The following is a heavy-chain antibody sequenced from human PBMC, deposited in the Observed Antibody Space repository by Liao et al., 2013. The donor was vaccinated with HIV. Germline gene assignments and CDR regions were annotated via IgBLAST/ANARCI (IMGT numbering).Heavy chain of an antibody. V-gene: IGHV4-59*06. CDR1: GDSINSDY. D-gene: IGHD3-22*01. CDR3: ARDEGYFYDSSGYLDY. Sequence: QVQLQESGPGLVKPSETLSLTCTVSGDSINSDYWSWIRQPAGKGLEWIGYIFNSGSTFYNPSLKSRVTISVDTSKKQFSLKLSSVTAADTAVYYCARDEGYFYDSSGYLDYWGQGTLVTVSS. CDR2: IFNSGST. J-gene: IGHJ4*02.